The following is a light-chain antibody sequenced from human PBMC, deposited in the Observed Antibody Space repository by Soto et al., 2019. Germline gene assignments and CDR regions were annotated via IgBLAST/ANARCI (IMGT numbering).Light chain of an antibody. V-gene: IGLV2-14*01. J-gene: IGLJ1*01. CDR1: SSDVGGYNY. Sequence: QSALTQPASVSGSPGQSITISCTGTSSDVGGYNYVSWYQQRPGKAPKLMIYDVSNRPSGVSNRFSGSKSGNTASLTISGLQAEDEADYYCNSYTSSFYVFGTGTKVTVL. CDR2: DVS. CDR3: NSYTSSFYV.